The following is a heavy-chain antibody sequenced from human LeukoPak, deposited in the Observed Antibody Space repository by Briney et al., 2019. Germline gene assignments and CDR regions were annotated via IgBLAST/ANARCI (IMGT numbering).Heavy chain of an antibody. V-gene: IGHV3-30*19. CDR3: ARGGSGYDIDY. D-gene: IGHD5-12*01. Sequence: GGSLRLSCAASGFTFSSYGMHWVRQAPGKGLEWVAVISYDGSNKYYADSVKGRFTISRDNSKNTLYLQMNSLRAEDTAVYYCARGGSGYDIDYWGQGTLVTVSS. J-gene: IGHJ4*02. CDR1: GFTFSSYG. CDR2: ISYDGSNK.